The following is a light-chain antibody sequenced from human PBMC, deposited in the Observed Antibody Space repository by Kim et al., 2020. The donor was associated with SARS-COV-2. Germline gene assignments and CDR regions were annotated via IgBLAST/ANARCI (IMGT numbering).Light chain of an antibody. CDR3: QQYGTSPWT. CDR1: QSVSSNN. V-gene: IGKV3-20*01. J-gene: IGKJ1*01. CDR2: GAS. Sequence: PGERATLSCRASQSVSSNNLAWYQQKPGRAPRLLLYGASNRASGIPDRFSGSGSGTDFTLTISRLEPEDFAVYHCQQYGTSPWTFGQGTKVDIK.